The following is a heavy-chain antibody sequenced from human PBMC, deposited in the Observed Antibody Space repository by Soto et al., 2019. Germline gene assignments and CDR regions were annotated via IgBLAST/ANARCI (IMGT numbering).Heavy chain of an antibody. CDR1: GGTFSSYA. CDR3: ARVRITMVRGVIGGVYYYGMDV. J-gene: IGHJ6*02. CDR2: IIPIFGTA. V-gene: IGHV1-69*13. Sequence: SVKVSCKASGGTFSSYAISCVRQAPGQGLEWMGGIIPIFGTANYAQKFQGRVTITADESTSTAYMELSSLRSEDTAVYYCARVRITMVRGVIGGVYYYGMDVWGQGTTVTVSS. D-gene: IGHD3-10*01.